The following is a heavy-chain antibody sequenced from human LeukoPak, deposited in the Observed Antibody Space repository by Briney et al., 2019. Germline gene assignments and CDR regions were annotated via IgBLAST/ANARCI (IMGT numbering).Heavy chain of an antibody. D-gene: IGHD2-2*01. Sequence: GGSLRLSCAASGFTFSSYAMHWVRQAPGKGLEWVAVISYDGSNKYYADSVKGRFTISRDNSKNTLYLQMNSLRAEDTAVYYCARSLRDIVVVTAAMPDYWGQGTLVTVSS. CDR1: GFTFSSYA. CDR2: ISYDGSNK. V-gene: IGHV3-30-3*01. CDR3: ARSLRDIVVVTAAMPDY. J-gene: IGHJ4*02.